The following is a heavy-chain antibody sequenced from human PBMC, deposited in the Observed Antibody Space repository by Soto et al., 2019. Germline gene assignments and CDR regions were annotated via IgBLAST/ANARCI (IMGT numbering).Heavy chain of an antibody. V-gene: IGHV3-30-3*01. CDR2: ISYDGSNK. Sequence: QVQLVESGGGVVQPGRSLRLSCAASGFTFSSYAMHWVRQAPGKGLEWVAVISYDGSNKYYADSVKGRFTISRDNSKNARDLQMNSLRAEDTAVYYCARDPLWGTAMVLWYFDLWGRGTLVTVSS. CDR3: ARDPLWGTAMVLWYFDL. CDR1: GFTFSSYA. J-gene: IGHJ2*01. D-gene: IGHD5-18*01.